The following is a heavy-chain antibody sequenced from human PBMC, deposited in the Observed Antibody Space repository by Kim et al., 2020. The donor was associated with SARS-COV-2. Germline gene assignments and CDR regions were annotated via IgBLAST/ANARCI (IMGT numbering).Heavy chain of an antibody. Sequence: GGSLRLSCAASGFTFSNHWMSWGRQAPGKGLEWVANIKQDGSQKYYVDSVKGRFTISRDNAKNSLFLQMNSLRVEDVAVYYCARGMAMDVWGPGTTVTVSS. CDR3: ARGMAMDV. CDR1: GFTFSNHW. V-gene: IGHV3-7*03. D-gene: IGHD3-10*01. J-gene: IGHJ6*02. CDR2: IKQDGSQK.